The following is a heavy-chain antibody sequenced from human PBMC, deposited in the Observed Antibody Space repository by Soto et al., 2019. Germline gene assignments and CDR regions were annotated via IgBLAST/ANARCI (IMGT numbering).Heavy chain of an antibody. CDR3: AKARRSHYYDSSGSDY. Sequence: PGGSLRLSCAASGFTFSSYAMSWVRQAPGKGLEWVSAISGSGGSTYYADSVKGRFTISRDNSKNTLYLQMNSLRAEDTAVYYCAKARRSHYYDSSGSDYWGQGTLVTVSS. D-gene: IGHD3-22*01. J-gene: IGHJ4*02. CDR2: ISGSGGST. V-gene: IGHV3-23*01. CDR1: GFTFSSYA.